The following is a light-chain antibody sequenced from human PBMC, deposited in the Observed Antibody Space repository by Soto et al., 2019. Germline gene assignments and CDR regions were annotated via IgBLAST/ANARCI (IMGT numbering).Light chain of an antibody. CDR2: DVS. V-gene: IGLV2-14*01. CDR1: SSDVGNYNY. Sequence: QSVLTQPASVSGSPGQSITISCTGTSSDVGNYNYVSWYQQHPGKAPKLIIYDVSNRPSGVSNRVSGSKSGNTASLTISGLQAEDEADYYCSSYTSSRTCVFGTGTKVTVL. CDR3: SSYTSSRTCV. J-gene: IGLJ1*01.